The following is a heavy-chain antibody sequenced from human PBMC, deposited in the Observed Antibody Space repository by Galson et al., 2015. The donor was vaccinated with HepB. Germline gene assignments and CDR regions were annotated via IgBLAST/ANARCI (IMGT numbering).Heavy chain of an antibody. Sequence: SLRLSCAASGLTFSNYYMSWIRLAPGKGLEWLSYISSSGSSIYYADSVKGRFTISRDNAKNSLYLQMSSLRAEDTAVYYCASERGYNGYDWVDYWGQGTLVTVSS. CDR2: ISSSGSSI. V-gene: IGHV3-11*01. CDR1: GLTFSNYY. J-gene: IGHJ4*02. D-gene: IGHD5-12*01. CDR3: ASERGYNGYDWVDY.